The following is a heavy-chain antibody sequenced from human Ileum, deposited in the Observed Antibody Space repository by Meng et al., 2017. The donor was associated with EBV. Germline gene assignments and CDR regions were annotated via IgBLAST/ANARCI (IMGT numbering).Heavy chain of an antibody. CDR1: GGSISRGVYH. Sequence: QLEEAGPGLGELSKTLSLTCAVSGGSISRGVYHWSWIRQPPGKGLEWIGCSGGTYYDPSLKSRLTISVDTSKNQFSLKLDSATAADTAVYYCAIYAVGGSGQGYWGQGTLVTVSS. V-gene: IGHV4-30-4*01. D-gene: IGHD1-26*01. J-gene: IGHJ4*02. CDR2: CSGGT. CDR3: AIYAVGGSGQGY.